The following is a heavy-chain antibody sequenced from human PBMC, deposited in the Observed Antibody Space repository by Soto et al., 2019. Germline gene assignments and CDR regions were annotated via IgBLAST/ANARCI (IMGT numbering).Heavy chain of an antibody. V-gene: IGHV1-2*04. J-gene: IGHJ3*02. D-gene: IGHD2-15*01. CDR3: ARWDGYSMTADI. Sequence: ASVKVSCKASGYTFTGYYMHWVRQAPGQGLGWMGWINPNSGGTNYAQKFQGWVTMTRDTSISTAYMELSRLRSDDTAVYYCARWDGYSMTADIWGQGTMVTVSS. CDR1: GYTFTGYY. CDR2: INPNSGGT.